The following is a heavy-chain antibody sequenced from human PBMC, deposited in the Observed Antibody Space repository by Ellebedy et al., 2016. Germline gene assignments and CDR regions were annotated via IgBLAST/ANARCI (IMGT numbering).Heavy chain of an antibody. Sequence: ASVKVSCXTSGYTFINYYMHWLRLAPGQGLEWMGIVRPGSAGASYTPKFQGRVTMTSDTSTSTVDMELSSLGFEDSAVYYCARETPNGFRFEDWGQGTLVTVSS. CDR1: GYTFINYY. V-gene: IGHV1-46*01. CDR3: ARETPNGFRFED. CDR2: VRPGSAGA. D-gene: IGHD2-8*01. J-gene: IGHJ4*02.